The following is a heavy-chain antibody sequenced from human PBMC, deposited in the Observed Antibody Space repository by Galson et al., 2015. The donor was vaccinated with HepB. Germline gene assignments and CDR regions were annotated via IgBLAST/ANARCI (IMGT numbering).Heavy chain of an antibody. D-gene: IGHD6-19*01. CDR3: ARDPSNTSGRWVYLDS. V-gene: IGHV1-18*01. Sequence: QSGAEVKKPGASVKVSCKASGYIFSHHGINWVRQAPGQGLEWMGWISAYNGDTIYQQKLQGRVTMTTETSTSTAYMELRSLTFDDTAVYYCARDPSNTSGRWVYLDSWGQGTLVTVSS. CDR1: GYIFSHHG. CDR2: ISAYNGDT. J-gene: IGHJ4*02.